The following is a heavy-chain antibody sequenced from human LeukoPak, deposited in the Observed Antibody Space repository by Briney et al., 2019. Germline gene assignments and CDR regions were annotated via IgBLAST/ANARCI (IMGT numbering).Heavy chain of an antibody. CDR1: GSSISRYY. J-gene: IGHJ5*02. D-gene: IGHD2-15*01. Sequence: SETLSLTCTVSGSSISRYYWSWLRQPPGKGLEWIGYIYHSGSTNYSPSLKSRVTISLDTSKNQFSLQLNSVTPEDTAVYYCARDGSYGSILSNWFDPWGQGTLVTVSS. CDR2: IYHSGST. V-gene: IGHV4-59*12. CDR3: ARDGSYGSILSNWFDP.